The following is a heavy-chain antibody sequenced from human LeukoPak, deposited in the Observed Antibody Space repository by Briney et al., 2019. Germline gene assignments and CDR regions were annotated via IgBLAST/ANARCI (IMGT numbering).Heavy chain of an antibody. D-gene: IGHD3-10*01. CDR3: ARAYYYGSGSYVAAFDY. J-gene: IGHJ4*02. CDR2: IHPNSGGT. V-gene: IGHV1-2*02. CDR1: GYTFTGYY. Sequence: GASVKVPCKASGYTFTGYYMHWVRQAPGQGLEWMGWIHPNSGGTNYAQKFQGRVTMTRDTSISTAYMELSRLRSDDTAVYYCARAYYYGSGSYVAAFDYWGQGTLVTVSS.